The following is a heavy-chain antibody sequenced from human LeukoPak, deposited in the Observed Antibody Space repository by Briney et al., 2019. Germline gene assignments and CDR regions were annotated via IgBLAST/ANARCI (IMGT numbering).Heavy chain of an antibody. CDR1: GYTFTSYD. V-gene: IGHV1-8*01. Sequence: ASVKVSCKASGYTFTSYDINWVRQATGQGLEWMGWMSPNSGNTGYAQKFQGRVTMTRNTSISTAYMELSSLRSEDTAVYYCARGLLDYYDSSGLVSYWGQGTLVTVSS. J-gene: IGHJ4*02. CDR2: MSPNSGNT. D-gene: IGHD3-22*01. CDR3: ARGLLDYYDSSGLVSY.